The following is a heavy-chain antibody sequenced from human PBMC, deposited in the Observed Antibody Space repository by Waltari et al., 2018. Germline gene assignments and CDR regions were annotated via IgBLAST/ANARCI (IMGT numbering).Heavy chain of an antibody. CDR2: SSSGIHYL. J-gene: IGHJ4*02. CDR3: ARIYRGYDLIDY. CDR1: GSTFSSFS. V-gene: IGHV3-21*06. D-gene: IGHD5-12*01. Sequence: EVQLVESGGGLVKPGESLRLSCAASGSTFSSFSMNWVRQAPGKGLEWISYSSSGIHYLSYADSVEGRFTISRDNAKNSLYLHMTSLRAEDTAVYFCARIYRGYDLIDYWGQGTLVTVSS.